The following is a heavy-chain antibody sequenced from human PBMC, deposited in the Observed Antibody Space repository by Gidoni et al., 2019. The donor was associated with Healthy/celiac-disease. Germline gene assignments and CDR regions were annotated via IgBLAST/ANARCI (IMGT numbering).Heavy chain of an antibody. CDR1: GFPVEDYA. D-gene: IGHD3-10*01. J-gene: IGHJ4*02. CDR3: VKVLWFGEFPFDY. V-gene: IGHV3-9*01. CDR2: IRWNSGSI. Sequence: EVQLVEAGGGVVQPSECLRLYCAASGFPVEDYAMHWVRQAPGKGLDRVSGIRWNSGSIGHADSVKGRFNISRDNAKTSLYLQMNSLRAEDTALHYCVKVLWFGEFPFDYWGQGTLVTVSS.